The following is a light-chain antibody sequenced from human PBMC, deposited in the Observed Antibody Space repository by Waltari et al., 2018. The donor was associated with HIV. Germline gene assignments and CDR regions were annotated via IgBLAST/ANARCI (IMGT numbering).Light chain of an antibody. J-gene: IGLJ1*01. CDR3: QSYDRSLNGYV. Sequence: VLTQPPSVSGAPGQTVTIFCSGNSSNIGAGFDVQWYQQLSGTAPKLLIFGSGNRPSGVPRRFSGSKSGTSPSLAISRLQLEDEGDYYCQSYDRSLNGYVVGGGTKVIVL. V-gene: IGLV1-40*01. CDR1: SSNIGAGFD. CDR2: GSG.